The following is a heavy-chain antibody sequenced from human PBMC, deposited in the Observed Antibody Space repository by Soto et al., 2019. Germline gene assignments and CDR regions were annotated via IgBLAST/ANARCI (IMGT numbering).Heavy chain of an antibody. V-gene: IGHV1-69*02. CDR1: GGTFSSYT. Sequence: QVQLVQSGAEVKKPGSSVKVSCNASGGTFSSYTISWVRQAPGQGLEWMGRIIPILGIANYAQKFQGRVTITADKSTSTAYMELSSLRSEDTAVYYCARPSSSVYYYYGMDVWGQGTTVTVSS. CDR3: ARPSSSVYYYYGMDV. J-gene: IGHJ6*02. D-gene: IGHD6-13*01. CDR2: IIPILGIA.